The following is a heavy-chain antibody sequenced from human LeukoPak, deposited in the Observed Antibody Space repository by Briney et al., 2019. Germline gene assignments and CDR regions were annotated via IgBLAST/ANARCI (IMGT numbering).Heavy chain of an antibody. D-gene: IGHD2-21*01. J-gene: IGHJ4*02. CDR3: ATSPGDCDVADCPPDS. CDR1: GGSISSSSYY. V-gene: IGHV4-39*01. Sequence: KASETLSLTCTVSGGSISSSSYYWGWIRQPPGKGLEWIGSIYYSGSTYYNPSLKSRVTISVDTSKNQFSLKLSSVTAADTAVYYCATSPGDCDVADCPPDSWGQGTLVTVSS. CDR2: IYYSGST.